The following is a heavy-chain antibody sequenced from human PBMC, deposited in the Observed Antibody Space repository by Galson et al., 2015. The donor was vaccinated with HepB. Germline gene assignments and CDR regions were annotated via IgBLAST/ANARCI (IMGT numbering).Heavy chain of an antibody. V-gene: IGHV3-23*01. Sequence: SLRLSCAASGFPFSSYAMSWVRQAPGKGLEWVSAISGSGGSTYYADSVKGRFTISRDNSKNTLYLQMNSLSAEDTAVYYCAKDQHHLRVIVVEDWGQGTLVTVSS. D-gene: IGHD3-22*01. CDR2: ISGSGGST. CDR3: AKDQHHLRVIVVED. CDR1: GFPFSSYA. J-gene: IGHJ4*02.